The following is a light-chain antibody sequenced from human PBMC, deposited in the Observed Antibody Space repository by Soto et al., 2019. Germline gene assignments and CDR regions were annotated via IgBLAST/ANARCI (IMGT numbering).Light chain of an antibody. CDR2: AAS. Sequence: IVLTQSPGTLSLSPGERATLSCRASQSVSSRCLAWYQQKPGQAPRLLIYAASSRATGIPDRFSGSGSGTDFTLTISRLEPEDFAVYYCHQYDSSLYTFGQGTKLEIK. CDR3: HQYDSSLYT. CDR1: QSVSSRC. J-gene: IGKJ2*01. V-gene: IGKV3-20*01.